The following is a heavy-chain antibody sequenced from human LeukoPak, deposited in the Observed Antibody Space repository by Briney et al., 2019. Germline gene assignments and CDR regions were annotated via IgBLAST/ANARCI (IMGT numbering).Heavy chain of an antibody. J-gene: IGHJ4*02. CDR2: ISGSGGST. D-gene: IGHD6-19*01. V-gene: IGHV3-23*01. Sequence: GGSLRLSCAASGFTFSSYGMSWVRQAPGKGLEWVSAISGSGGSTYYADSVKGRFTISRDNSKNSLYLQMQSLRPEDTAFYYCATNPPGIAVAGNGNFDNWGQGTLVTVSS. CDR1: GFTFSSYG. CDR3: ATNPPGIAVAGNGNFDN.